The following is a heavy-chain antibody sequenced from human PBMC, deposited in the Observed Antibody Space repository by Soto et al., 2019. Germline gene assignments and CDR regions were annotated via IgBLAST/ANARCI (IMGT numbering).Heavy chain of an antibody. CDR1: GFTFSSYG. CDR2: IWYDGSNK. V-gene: IGHV3-33*01. Sequence: QVQLVESGGGVVQPGRSLRLSCAASGFTFSSYGMHWVRQAPGKGLEWVAVIWYDGSNKYYADSVKGRFTISRDNSKNTLYLQMNSMRAEDTAVYYCARALRGRGGRFDYWGQGTLVTVSS. D-gene: IGHD3-10*01. CDR3: ARALRGRGGRFDY. J-gene: IGHJ4*02.